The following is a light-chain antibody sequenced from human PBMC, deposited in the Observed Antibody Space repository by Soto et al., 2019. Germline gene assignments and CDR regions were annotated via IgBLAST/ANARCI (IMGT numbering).Light chain of an antibody. CDR1: RTDVGGYNF. CDR3: CSYVSSKTYV. CDR2: EVS. V-gene: IGLV2-14*01. Sequence: QSVLTQPASVSGSPGQSITISCTGTRTDVGGYNFVSWYQQHPGKAPKLIIYEVSNRPSGVSNRFSGSKSDNTASLTISGLQVEDEADYYCCSYVSSKTYVFGTGTKLTVL. J-gene: IGLJ1*01.